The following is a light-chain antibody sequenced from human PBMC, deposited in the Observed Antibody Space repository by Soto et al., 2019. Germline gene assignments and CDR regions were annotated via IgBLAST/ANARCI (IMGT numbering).Light chain of an antibody. Sequence: EIVMTQSPATLSVSLGERATLSGRASKSVSSNIAWYQQKPGQAPRLLIYGASTRATSNPARCSGSGSGTAFTLSISSLQSEDFAVYYCQRYNNWPSLTFGGGTEVEIK. V-gene: IGKV3-15*01. CDR2: GAS. CDR3: QRYNNWPSLT. J-gene: IGKJ4*01. CDR1: KSVSSN.